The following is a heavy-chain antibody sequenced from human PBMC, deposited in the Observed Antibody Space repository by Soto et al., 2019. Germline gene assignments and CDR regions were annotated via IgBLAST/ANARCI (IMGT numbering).Heavy chain of an antibody. CDR1: GYSFTTHW. CDR2: IDPSNSYI. J-gene: IGHJ2*01. Sequence: PGESLKISCQGSGYSFTTHWITWVRQAPGKGLEWMGRIDPSNSYINYSPSFQGHVTISVDRSISTAYLQWSRLEASDTAIYYCARRLSVLFFLMIRRPPRSTLFPTRRSSDL. D-gene: IGHD4-17*01. CDR3: ARRLSVLFFLMIRRPPRSTLFPTRRSSDL. V-gene: IGHV5-10-1*01.